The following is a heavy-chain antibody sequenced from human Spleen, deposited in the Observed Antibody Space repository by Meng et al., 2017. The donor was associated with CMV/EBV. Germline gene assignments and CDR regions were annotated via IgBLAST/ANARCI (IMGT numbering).Heavy chain of an antibody. CDR3: AGRIYYGSSNGVFGY. V-gene: IGHV3-48*03. CDR2: ISSSGSTI. Sequence: GESLKISCAASGFTFSNYAMHWVRQAPGKGLEWVSYISSSGSTIYYADSVKGRFTISRDNAKNSLYLQMNSLRAEDTAVYYCAGRIYYGSSNGVFGYWGQGTPVTVSS. D-gene: IGHD3-22*01. J-gene: IGHJ4*02. CDR1: GFTFSNYA.